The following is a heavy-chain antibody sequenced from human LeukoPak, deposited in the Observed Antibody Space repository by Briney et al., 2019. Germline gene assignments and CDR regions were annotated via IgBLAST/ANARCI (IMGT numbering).Heavy chain of an antibody. CDR2: IYYSGST. Sequence: SETLSLTCTVSGGSISSYYWSWIRQPPGKGLEWIGYIYYSGSTNYNPSLKSRVTISVDTSKNQFSLKLSSVTAADTAAYYCARAHYGGEFDYWGQGTLVTVSS. V-gene: IGHV4-59*01. D-gene: IGHD4-23*01. CDR1: GGSISSYY. J-gene: IGHJ4*02. CDR3: ARAHYGGEFDY.